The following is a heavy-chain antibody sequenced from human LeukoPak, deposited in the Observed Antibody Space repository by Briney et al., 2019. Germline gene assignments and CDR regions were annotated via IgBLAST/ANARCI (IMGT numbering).Heavy chain of an antibody. J-gene: IGHJ4*02. D-gene: IGHD3-22*01. Sequence: ASVTVSCKASGYTFTGYYMHWVRQAPGQGLEWMGWINPNSGGTNYAQKFQGRVTMTRDTSISTAYMELSRLRSDDTAVYYCARGYDSSGYLSNWGQGTLVTVSS. CDR2: INPNSGGT. CDR1: GYTFTGYY. CDR3: ARGYDSSGYLSN. V-gene: IGHV1-2*02.